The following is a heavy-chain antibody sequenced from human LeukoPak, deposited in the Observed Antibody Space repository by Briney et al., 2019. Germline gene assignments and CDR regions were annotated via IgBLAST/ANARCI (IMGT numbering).Heavy chain of an antibody. D-gene: IGHD5-12*01. Sequence: GGSLRLSCAASGFTFSSYWMSWVRQAPGKGLEWVSSISSSSSYIYYADSVKGRFTISRDNAKNSLYLQMNSLRAEDTAVYYCARDLFLRGGVDYWGQGTLVTVSS. CDR1: GFTFSSYW. V-gene: IGHV3-21*01. J-gene: IGHJ4*02. CDR3: ARDLFLRGGVDY. CDR2: ISSSSSYI.